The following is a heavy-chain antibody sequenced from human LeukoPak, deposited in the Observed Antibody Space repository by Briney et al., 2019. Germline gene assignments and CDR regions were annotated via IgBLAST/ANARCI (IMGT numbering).Heavy chain of an antibody. V-gene: IGHV4-59*08. Sequence: SETLSLTCTVSGGSISSYYWSWIRQPPGKGLEWIGYIYYSGSTNYNPSLKSRVTISVDTSKNQFSLKLSSVTAADTAVYYCARFRALQSYYFDYWGQGTLVTVSS. CDR3: ARFRALQSYYFDY. CDR2: IYYSGST. D-gene: IGHD3-16*02. CDR1: GGSISSYY. J-gene: IGHJ4*02.